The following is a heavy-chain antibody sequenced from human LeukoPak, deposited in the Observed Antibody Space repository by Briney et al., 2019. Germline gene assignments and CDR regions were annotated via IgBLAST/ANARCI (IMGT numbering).Heavy chain of an antibody. CDR2: ISSNGGST. D-gene: IGHD3-10*01. CDR3: ARDRYYGRFGYYYYMDV. Sequence: GGSLRLSCAASGFTSSSYAMHWVRQAPGKGLEYVSAISSNGGSTYYANSVKGRFTISRDNSKNTLYLQMGSLRAEDMAVYYCARDRYYGRFGYYYYMDVWGKGTTVTVSS. J-gene: IGHJ6*03. CDR1: GFTSSSYA. V-gene: IGHV3-64*01.